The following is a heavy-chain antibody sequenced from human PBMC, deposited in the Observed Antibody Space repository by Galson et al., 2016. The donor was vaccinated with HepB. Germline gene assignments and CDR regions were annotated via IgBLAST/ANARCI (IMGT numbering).Heavy chain of an antibody. J-gene: IGHJ4*02. Sequence: SLRLSCAASGFTFSSYAMHWVRQAPGKGLEYVSGITSNGDSTYNADSVKGRFTISRDNSKNTLYLQMNSLRAEDTAVYYCTRDPPHFWGLEFDYWGQGTLVTVSS. CDR2: ITSNGDST. CDR1: GFTFSSYA. CDR3: TRDPPHFWGLEFDY. V-gene: IGHV3-64*04. D-gene: IGHD3-16*01.